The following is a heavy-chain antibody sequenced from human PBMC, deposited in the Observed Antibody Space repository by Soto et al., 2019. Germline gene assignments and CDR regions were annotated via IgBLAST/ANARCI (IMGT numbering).Heavy chain of an antibody. CDR1: GFTFSSYW. CDR2: IKTDGSTT. D-gene: IGHD4-17*01. V-gene: IGHV3-74*01. J-gene: IGHJ4*02. Sequence: GGSLRLSCTASGFTFSSYWMHWVRQAPGEGLVWVSRIKTDGSTTNYADSVKARFTISRDNAKNTLYLQMNSLRVEDTALYYCARAVYGDSVGVDYWGQGTMVTVSS. CDR3: ARAVYGDSVGVDY.